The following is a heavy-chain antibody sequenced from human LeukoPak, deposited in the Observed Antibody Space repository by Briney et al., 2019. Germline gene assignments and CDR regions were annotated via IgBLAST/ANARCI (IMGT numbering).Heavy chain of an antibody. CDR1: GFTVSSNY. V-gene: IGHV3-53*05. CDR2: IYSGGST. D-gene: IGHD4-23*01. CDR3: ARGGVRTTVAPQRAFDI. J-gene: IGHJ3*02. Sequence: GGSLRLSCAASGFTVSSNYMSWVCQAPGKGLEWVSVIYSGGSTYYADSVKGRFTISRDNSKNTLYLQMNSLRAEDTAVYYCARGGVRTTVAPQRAFDIWGQGTMVTVSS.